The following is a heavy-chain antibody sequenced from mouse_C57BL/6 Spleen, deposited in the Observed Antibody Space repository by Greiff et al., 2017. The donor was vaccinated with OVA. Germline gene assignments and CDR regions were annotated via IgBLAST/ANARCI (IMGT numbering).Heavy chain of an antibody. V-gene: IGHV1-18*01. CDR3: ARRANYDAMDY. Sequence: EVKLMESGPELVKPGASVKISCKASGYTFTDYNMDWVKQSHGKSLEWIGDINPNNGGTIYNQKFKGKATLTVDKSSSTAYMELSSLTSEDTAVYYCARRANYDAMDYWGQGTSVTVSS. CDR2: INPNNGGT. D-gene: IGHD3-3*01. CDR1: GYTFTDYN. J-gene: IGHJ4*01.